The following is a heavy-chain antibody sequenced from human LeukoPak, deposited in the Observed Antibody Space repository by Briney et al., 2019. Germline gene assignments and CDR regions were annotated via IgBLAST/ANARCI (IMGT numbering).Heavy chain of an antibody. CDR1: GGSIYINNYY. J-gene: IGHJ3*02. CDR3: ARAMDRGSFDI. V-gene: IGHV4-39*01. Sequence: SETLSLTCTVSGGSIYINNYYWSWIRQPPGKGLEWIGSINYIGTTYYSPSLTGRVSISIDTSKNQFSLNLKSVTPADTTVYCCARAMDRGSFDIWGQGTKVSVSS. CDR2: INYIGTT. D-gene: IGHD2-15*01.